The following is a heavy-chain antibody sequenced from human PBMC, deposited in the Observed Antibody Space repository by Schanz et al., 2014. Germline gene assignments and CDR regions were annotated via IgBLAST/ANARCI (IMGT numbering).Heavy chain of an antibody. V-gene: IGHV3-21*01. D-gene: IGHD2-2*01. J-gene: IGHJ4*02. CDR2: ISSNSDYI. CDR3: AGRCSSPTCYAHQFDY. Sequence: EVQVVESGGGLVKPGGSLRLSCAASGFPFDTYIMKWVRQAPGKGLEWVSSISSNSDYIYYSESVKGRFTISRDNAKNSLYLQMNSLRAEDTAVYYCAGRCSSPTCYAHQFDYWGQGALVTVSS. CDR1: GFPFDTYI.